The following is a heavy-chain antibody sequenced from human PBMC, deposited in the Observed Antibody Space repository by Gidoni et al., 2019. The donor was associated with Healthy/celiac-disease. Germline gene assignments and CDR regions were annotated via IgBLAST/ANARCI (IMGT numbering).Heavy chain of an antibody. Sequence: QVQLVQSGAEVKKPGDSVKVACKAAGYHFTGYYMHWVRQAPVQGLEWMGWINPNSCGTNYAQKFQGRVTMTRDTSISTAYMELSRLRSDDTAVYYCARVVSRSYPRVFDYWGQGTLVTVSS. CDR1: GYHFTGYY. CDR3: ARVVSRSYPRVFDY. D-gene: IGHD1-26*01. V-gene: IGHV1-2*02. CDR2: INPNSCGT. J-gene: IGHJ4*02.